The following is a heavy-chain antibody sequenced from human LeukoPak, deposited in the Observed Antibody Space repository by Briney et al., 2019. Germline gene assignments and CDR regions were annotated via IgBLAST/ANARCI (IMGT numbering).Heavy chain of an antibody. CDR2: ISGSGGST. J-gene: IGHJ4*02. V-gene: IGHV3-23*01. D-gene: IGHD3-22*01. CDR1: GFTFSSYA. Sequence: GGSLRLSCAASGFTFSSYAMSWVRQAPGKGLEWVSAISGSGGSTYYADSVKGRFTISRDNSKNTLYLQMNSLRAEDTAVYYCAKVSPGDYYGSSGYFDYWGQGTLVTVSS. CDR3: AKVSPGDYYGSSGYFDY.